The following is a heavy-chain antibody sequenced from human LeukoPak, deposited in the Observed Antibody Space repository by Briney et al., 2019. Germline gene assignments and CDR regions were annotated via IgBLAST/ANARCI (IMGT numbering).Heavy chain of an antibody. CDR3: ARPFEYSSSSPNYFDY. V-gene: IGHV3-30*02. D-gene: IGHD6-6*01. Sequence: GGSLRLSCAAAGFTFSSYGMHWVRQAPGKGLEWVTFIRYDGNIKYYADSVKGRFTISRDNSRDTLYLQMNSLRAEDTAVYYCARPFEYSSSSPNYFDYWGQGTLVTVSS. CDR1: GFTFSSYG. J-gene: IGHJ4*02. CDR2: IRYDGNIK.